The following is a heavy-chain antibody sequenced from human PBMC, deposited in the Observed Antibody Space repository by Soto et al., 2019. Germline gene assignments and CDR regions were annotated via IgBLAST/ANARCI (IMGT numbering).Heavy chain of an antibody. D-gene: IGHD6-6*01. CDR3: AKEMYPRTVLDSSSPWGDY. Sequence: GGSLRLSCTASGITFDTYGMHWVRQTPGKGLEWVAVVSYDGSHKYYGDSVKGRFTISRDDAKNTVYLQMDSLGVEDTAVYYCAKEMYPRTVLDSSSPWGDYWGQGTLVTVSS. J-gene: IGHJ4*02. CDR2: VSYDGSHK. V-gene: IGHV3-30*18. CDR1: GITFDTYG.